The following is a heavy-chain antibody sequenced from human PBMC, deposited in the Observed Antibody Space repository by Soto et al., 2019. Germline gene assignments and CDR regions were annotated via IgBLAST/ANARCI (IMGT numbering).Heavy chain of an antibody. CDR3: ARHNRITMIVVVTEY. CDR2: IYYSGST. J-gene: IGHJ4*02. CDR1: GGSISSSSYY. Sequence: SETLSLTCTVSGGSISSSSYYWGWIRQPPGKGLEWIGSIYYSGSTYYNPSLKSRVTISVDTSKNQFSLKLSSVTAADTAVYYCARHNRITMIVVVTEYWGQGTLVTVSS. V-gene: IGHV4-39*01. D-gene: IGHD3-22*01.